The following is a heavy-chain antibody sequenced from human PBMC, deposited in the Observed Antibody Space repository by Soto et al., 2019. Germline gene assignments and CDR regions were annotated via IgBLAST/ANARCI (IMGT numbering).Heavy chain of an antibody. Sequence: QVPLVQSGAEVKKPGASVKVSCKASGYTFTSYAMHWVRQAPGQRLEWMGWINAGNGNTKYSQKFQGRVTITRDTSASTAYMELSSLRSEDTAVYYCARGCSGGSCYAEYFQHWGQGTLVTVSS. CDR2: INAGNGNT. J-gene: IGHJ1*01. CDR3: ARGCSGGSCYAEYFQH. CDR1: GYTFTSYA. V-gene: IGHV1-3*01. D-gene: IGHD2-15*01.